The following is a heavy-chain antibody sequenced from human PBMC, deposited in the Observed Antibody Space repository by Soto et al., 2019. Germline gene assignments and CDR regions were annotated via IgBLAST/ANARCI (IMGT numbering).Heavy chain of an antibody. CDR3: ARDLGSTSGLGYYYYGMDV. D-gene: IGHD3-10*01. CDR2: IWYDGSNK. J-gene: IGHJ6*02. V-gene: IGHV3-33*01. CDR1: GFTFSSYG. Sequence: QVQLVESGGGVVQPGRSLRLSCAASGFTFSSYGMHWVRQAPGKGLEWVAVIWYDGSNKYYADSVKGRFTISRDNSKNTLYLQMNSLRAEDKAVYYCARDLGSTSGLGYYYYGMDVWGQGTTVTVSS.